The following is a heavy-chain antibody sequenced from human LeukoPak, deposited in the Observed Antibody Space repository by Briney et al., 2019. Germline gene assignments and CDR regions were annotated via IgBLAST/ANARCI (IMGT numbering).Heavy chain of an antibody. CDR2: ISTTGSIV. D-gene: IGHD3-22*01. J-gene: IGHJ4*02. V-gene: IGHV3-48*03. CDR1: GFTFNNYE. CDR3: AGTDASGYPYYFAY. Sequence: PGGSLRLSCAASGFTFNNYEFSWVRQAPGKGLEWVSYISTTGSIVYYADSVKGRFTISSHNAKNSLFLQMNSLRAEDTAVYYCAGTDASGYPYYFAYWSQGTLVTVSS.